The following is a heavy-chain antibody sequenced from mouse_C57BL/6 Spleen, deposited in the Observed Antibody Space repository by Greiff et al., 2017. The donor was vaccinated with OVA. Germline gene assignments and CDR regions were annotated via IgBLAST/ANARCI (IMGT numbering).Heavy chain of an antibody. V-gene: IGHV1-55*01. CDR1: GYTFTSYW. D-gene: IGHD2-5*01. CDR3: ARRRYSKRDYYAMDY. J-gene: IGHJ4*01. Sequence: QVQLQQPGAELVKPGASVKMSCKASGYTFTSYWITWVKQRPGQGLEWIGDIYPGRGSTNYNEKFKSKATLTVDTSSSTAYMQLSSLTSEDSAVYYCARRRYSKRDYYAMDYWGQGTSVTVSS. CDR2: IYPGRGST.